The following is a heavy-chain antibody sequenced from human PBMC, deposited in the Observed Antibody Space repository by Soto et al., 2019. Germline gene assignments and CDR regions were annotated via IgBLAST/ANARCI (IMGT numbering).Heavy chain of an antibody. CDR3: AREAGGYVLSLFFDP. J-gene: IGHJ5*02. CDR1: GFTFSSYA. CDR2: ISYDGSNK. D-gene: IGHD5-12*01. Sequence: QVQLVESGGGVVQPGRSLRLSCAASGFTFSSYAMHWVRQAPGRGLEWVAVISYDGSNKYYADSVKGRFTISRDNSKNTTPLHMNSLRAEATAVYSWAREAGGYVLSLFFDPWAQGPLATVSP. V-gene: IGHV3-30-3*01.